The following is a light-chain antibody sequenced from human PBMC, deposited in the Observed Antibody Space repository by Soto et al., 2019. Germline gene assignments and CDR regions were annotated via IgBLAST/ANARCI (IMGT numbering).Light chain of an antibody. V-gene: IGLV2-14*01. CDR1: SSDVGGYNY. Sequence: QSVLTQPASVSGSPGQSITISCTGTSSDVGGYNYVSWYQQHPGKAPKLMIYDVSNRPSGVSNGFSGSKSGNTASLTSSGLQAEDAAEYYCSSYTSSSTLEVFGTGTKVTVL. CDR2: DVS. CDR3: SSYTSSSTLEV. J-gene: IGLJ1*01.